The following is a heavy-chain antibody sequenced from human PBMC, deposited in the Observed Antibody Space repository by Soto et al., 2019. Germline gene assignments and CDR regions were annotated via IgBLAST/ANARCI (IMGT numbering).Heavy chain of an antibody. Sequence: SETLSLTCDVYGGSFSGFFWTWIRQPPGKGLEWIGEINHSGSTNYNPSLKSRVTLSMDMSENQLSLRLTSVTAADTAVYYCVRGQWLPRGEYWGQGTLVTVSS. CDR2: INHSGST. J-gene: IGHJ4*02. CDR3: VRGQWLPRGEY. CDR1: GGSFSGFF. D-gene: IGHD6-19*01. V-gene: IGHV4-34*01.